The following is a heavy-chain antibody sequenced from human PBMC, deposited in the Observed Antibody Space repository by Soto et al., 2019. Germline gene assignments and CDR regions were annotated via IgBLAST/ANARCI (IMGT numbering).Heavy chain of an antibody. Sequence: GGSLRLSCAASGFTFSSYAMSWVRQAPGKGLEWVSAISGSGGSTYYADSVKGRFTISRDNSKNTLYLQMNSLRAEDTAVYYCAKDQRGYSTNGVCYTFDYWGQGTLVTVSS. V-gene: IGHV3-23*01. CDR1: GFTFSSYA. D-gene: IGHD2-8*01. J-gene: IGHJ4*02. CDR2: ISGSGGST. CDR3: AKDQRGYSTNGVCYTFDY.